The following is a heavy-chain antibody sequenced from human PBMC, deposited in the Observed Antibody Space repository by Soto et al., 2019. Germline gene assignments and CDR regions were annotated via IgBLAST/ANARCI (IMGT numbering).Heavy chain of an antibody. CDR2: ISPSSGGT. CDR3: ARSIITTAGTDAFDL. V-gene: IGHV1-46*03. CDR1: GYTFTSYY. D-gene: IGHD6-13*01. J-gene: IGHJ3*01. Sequence: QVQLVQSGAEVKKPGASVRVSCKASGYTFTSYYIHWVRQAPGQGPEWMGMISPSSGGTDYAQKFQGRVTMTRGTYTSTGYMELSSLRSEDTAVYFCARSIITTAGTDAFDLWGQGTLVTVSS.